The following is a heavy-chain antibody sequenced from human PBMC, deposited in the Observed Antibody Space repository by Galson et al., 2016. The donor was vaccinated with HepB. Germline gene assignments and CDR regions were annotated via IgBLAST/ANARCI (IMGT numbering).Heavy chain of an antibody. D-gene: IGHD3-16*01. J-gene: IGHJ4*02. CDR2: IYPGDSHT. CDR1: KYTFSNYW. CDR3: ARRLTHDSKIWDIDY. V-gene: IGHV5-51*01. Sequence: QSGAEVKKPGESLKISCKASKYTFSNYWIAWVRQMPGKGLEWMGIIYPGDSHTRYSPSFQGQVTISADKSISTAYLQWSSLKASDTAIYYCARRLTHDSKIWDIDYWGQGTLVTVSS.